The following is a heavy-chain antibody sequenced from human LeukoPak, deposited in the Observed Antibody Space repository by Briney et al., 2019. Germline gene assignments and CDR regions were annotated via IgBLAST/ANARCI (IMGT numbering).Heavy chain of an antibody. CDR3: ARVKRTHTFGGVIDYFDY. CDR2: ISAYNGNT. D-gene: IGHD3-16*02. J-gene: IGHJ4*02. Sequence: GASVKVSCKASGYTFTSYGISWVRQAPGQGLEWMGWISAYNGNTNYAQKLQGRVTMTTDTSTSTAYMELRSLRSDDTAVYYCARVKRTHTFGGVIDYFDYWGQGTLVTVSS. CDR1: GYTFTSYG. V-gene: IGHV1-18*01.